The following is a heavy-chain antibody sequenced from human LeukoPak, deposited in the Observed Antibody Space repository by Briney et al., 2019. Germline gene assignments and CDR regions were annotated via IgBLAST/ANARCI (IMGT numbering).Heavy chain of an antibody. J-gene: IGHJ4*02. CDR2: IWYDGSNK. CDR1: GFTFSSYG. Sequence: QPGRSLRLSCAASGFTFSSYGMHWVRQAPGKGLEWVAVIWYDGSNKYYADFVKGRFTISRDNSKNTLYLQMNSLRAEDTAVYYCAKDPTGVAGSIFDYWGQGTLVTVSS. V-gene: IGHV3-33*06. D-gene: IGHD6-19*01. CDR3: AKDPTGVAGSIFDY.